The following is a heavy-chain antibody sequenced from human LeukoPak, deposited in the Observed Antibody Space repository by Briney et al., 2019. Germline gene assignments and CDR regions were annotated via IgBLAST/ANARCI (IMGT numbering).Heavy chain of an antibody. D-gene: IGHD6-13*01. CDR1: GFTFSSYA. Sequence: PGGSLRLSCAASGFTFSSYAMHWVRQAPGKGLEWVAAISYDGSNKYCADSVKGRFTISRDNSKNTLYLQMNSLRAEDTAVYYCARGIAAAGAVTDQGYYFDYWGQGTLVTVSS. CDR3: ARGIAAAGAVTDQGYYFDY. J-gene: IGHJ4*02. V-gene: IGHV3-30-3*01. CDR2: ISYDGSNK.